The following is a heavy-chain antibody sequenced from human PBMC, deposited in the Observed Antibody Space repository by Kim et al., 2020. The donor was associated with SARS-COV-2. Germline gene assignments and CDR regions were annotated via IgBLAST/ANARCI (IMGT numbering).Heavy chain of an antibody. V-gene: IGHV3-23*01. CDR2: ISGSGGST. D-gene: IGHD1-26*01. Sequence: GGSLRLSCAASGFTFSSYAMSWVRQAPGKGLEWVSAISGSGGSTYYADSVKGRFTISRDNSKNTLYLQMNSLRAEDTAVDYCAKKGAIMGATFSFYYYYYMDVWGTGTTVTVSS. J-gene: IGHJ6*03. CDR1: GFTFSSYA. CDR3: AKKGAIMGATFSFYYYYYMDV.